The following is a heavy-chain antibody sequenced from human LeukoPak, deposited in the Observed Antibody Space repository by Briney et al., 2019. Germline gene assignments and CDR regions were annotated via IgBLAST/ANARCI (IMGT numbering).Heavy chain of an antibody. V-gene: IGHV3-21*01. D-gene: IGHD3-9*01. CDR2: ITSSSTSM. CDR3: ARTYYDILTGYNPYFDY. J-gene: IGHJ4*02. Sequence: GGSLRLSCAASGFAFTTYSMNWVRQAPGKGLEWVSSITSSSTSMYYADSVKGRFTISRDNAKNSLYLQMISLRAEDTAVYYCARTYYDILTGYNPYFDYWGQGTLVTVSS. CDR1: GFAFTTYS.